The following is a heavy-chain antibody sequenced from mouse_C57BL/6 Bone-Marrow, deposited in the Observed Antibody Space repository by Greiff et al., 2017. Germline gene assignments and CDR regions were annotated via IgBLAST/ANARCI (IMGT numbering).Heavy chain of an antibody. V-gene: IGHV14-4*01. J-gene: IGHJ2*01. Sequence: VQLQQSGAELVRPGASVKLSCTASGFNIKDDYMHWVKQRPEQGLEWIGWIDPENGDTEYASKFQGKATITADTSSNTAYLQLSSLTSEDTAVYYGTTRLYYYGSLDYWGQGTTLTVSS. CDR1: GFNIKDDY. D-gene: IGHD1-1*01. CDR3: TTRLYYYGSLDY. CDR2: IDPENGDT.